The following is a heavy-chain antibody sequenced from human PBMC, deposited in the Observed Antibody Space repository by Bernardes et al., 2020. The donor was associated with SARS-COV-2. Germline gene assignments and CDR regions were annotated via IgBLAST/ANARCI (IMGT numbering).Heavy chain of an antibody. J-gene: IGHJ4*02. D-gene: IGHD3-22*01. V-gene: IGHV3-7*01. CDR3: ARVGYYDTSGYYYEYYFDY. Sequence: GSLRLSCAASGFTFSSYWMSWVRQAPGKGLEWVANIKGDGSQGSSVDSVEGRFTISRDNAKNSLFLQMNSLRAEDTAVYYCARVGYYDTSGYYYEYYFDYWGQGTLVTVSS. CDR2: IKGDGSQG. CDR1: GFTFSSYW.